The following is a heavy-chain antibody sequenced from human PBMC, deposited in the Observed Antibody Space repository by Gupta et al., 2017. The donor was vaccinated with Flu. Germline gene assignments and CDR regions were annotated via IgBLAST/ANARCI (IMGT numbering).Heavy chain of an antibody. J-gene: IGHJ4*02. Sequence: EVQLVESGGGLVQPGGSLRLSCSASGFTFSSYEMDWVRQAPGKGLEWVSYISSGGSTIYYADSVKGRFTISRDNAKNSLYLQMNSLRAEETAVYYCARRYCSSTSCLFDYWGQGTMVTVSS. CDR1: GFTFSSYE. CDR3: ARRYCSSTSCLFDY. D-gene: IGHD2-2*01. V-gene: IGHV3-48*03. CDR2: ISSGGSTI.